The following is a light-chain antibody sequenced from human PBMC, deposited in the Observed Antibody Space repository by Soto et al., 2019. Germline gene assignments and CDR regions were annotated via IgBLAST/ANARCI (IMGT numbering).Light chain of an antibody. J-gene: IGLJ2*01. CDR3: QSYDTSLSVV. V-gene: IGLV1-40*01. Sequence: QSALTQPPSVSGAPGQRVTISCTGSSSNIGAGYDVHWYHQLPGTAPKLLIYANSNRPSGVPDRFSGSKSGTSASLAITGLQAEDEADYYCQSYDTSLSVVFGGGTQLTVL. CDR1: SSNIGAGYD. CDR2: ANS.